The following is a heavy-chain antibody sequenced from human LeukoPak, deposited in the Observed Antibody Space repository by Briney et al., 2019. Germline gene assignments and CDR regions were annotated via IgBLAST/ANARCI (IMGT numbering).Heavy chain of an antibody. CDR1: GYTFTSYY. D-gene: IGHD1-7*01. CDR3: ATDLAITGTTLNRNFDY. CDR2: INPSGGST. V-gene: IGHV1-46*01. Sequence: ASVKVSCKASGYTFTSYYMHWVRQAPGQGLEWMGIINPSGGSTSYAQKFQGRVTMTEDTSTDTAYMELSSLRSEDTAVYYCATDLAITGTTLNRNFDYWGQGTLVTVSS. J-gene: IGHJ4*02.